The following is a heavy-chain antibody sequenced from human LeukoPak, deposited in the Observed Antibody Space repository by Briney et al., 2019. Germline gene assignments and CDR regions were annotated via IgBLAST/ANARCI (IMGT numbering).Heavy chain of an antibody. CDR2: ISVSRSST. CDR3: ASGSTGTNWFDP. D-gene: IGHD1-1*01. Sequence: GGSLRLSCAASGFTFSSYVMNWVRQAPGKGLEWVSAISVSRSSTYYADSVKGRFTISRDNSKNTLYLQMNSLRAEDTAVYYCASGSTGTNWFDPWGQGTLATVSS. V-gene: IGHV3-23*01. J-gene: IGHJ5*02. CDR1: GFTFSSYV.